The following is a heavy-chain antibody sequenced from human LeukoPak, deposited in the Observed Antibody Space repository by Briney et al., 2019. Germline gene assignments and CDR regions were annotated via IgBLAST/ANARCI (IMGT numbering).Heavy chain of an antibody. V-gene: IGHV4-38-2*02. Sequence: SETLSLTCTVSGYSIGSGYYWGWIRQPPGKGLEWIGSIYHSGTTYYNPSLKSRVTISVGTSKNQFSLKLSSVTAADTAVYYCARDRAALIGFHYWGQGTPVTVSS. CDR3: ARDRAALIGFHY. CDR1: GYSIGSGYY. J-gene: IGHJ4*02. D-gene: IGHD2-15*01. CDR2: IYHSGTT.